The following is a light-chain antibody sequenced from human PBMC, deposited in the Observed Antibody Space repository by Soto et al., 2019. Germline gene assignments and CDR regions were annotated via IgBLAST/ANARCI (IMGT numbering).Light chain of an antibody. CDR2: KAY. V-gene: IGKV1-5*03. Sequence: DIQMTQSPSTLSASVGDRVTITCRASQTISTLLAWYQQRPGKAPNLLIYKAYSLESGVPSRFSGSGSGTEFTLTISSLQPDDFATYFCQQYSTYPWTFGQGTKVDVK. CDR1: QTISTL. CDR3: QQYSTYPWT. J-gene: IGKJ1*01.